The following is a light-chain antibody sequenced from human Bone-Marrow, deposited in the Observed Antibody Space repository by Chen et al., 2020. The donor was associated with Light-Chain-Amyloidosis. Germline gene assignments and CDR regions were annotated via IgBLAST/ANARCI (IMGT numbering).Light chain of an antibody. CDR3: SSYSSGSTFVI. CDR1: SSDVGSYNR. V-gene: IGLV2-18*02. CDR2: EVS. Sequence: QSALTQPPSVSGSPGQSVTISCTGASSDVGSYNRVSWYQQPPGTVPKLLIYEVSNRPSGVPARFSAPKSGTTASLTSSGLQAEDEADYYCSSYSSGSTFVIFGGGTKLTVL. J-gene: IGLJ2*01.